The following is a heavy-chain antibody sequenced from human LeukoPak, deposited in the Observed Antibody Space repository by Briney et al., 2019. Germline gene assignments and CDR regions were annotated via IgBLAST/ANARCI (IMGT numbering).Heavy chain of an antibody. CDR3: ARDLRGNSSPPRIAVAGAIDY. Sequence: PGRSLRLSCAASGFTFSSYAMHWVRQAPGKGLEWVAVISYDGSNKYYADSVKGRFTISRDNSKNTLYLQMNSLRAEDTAVYYCARDLRGNSSPPRIAVAGAIDYWGQGTLVTVSS. CDR1: GFTFSSYA. V-gene: IGHV3-30-3*01. D-gene: IGHD6-19*01. J-gene: IGHJ4*02. CDR2: ISYDGSNK.